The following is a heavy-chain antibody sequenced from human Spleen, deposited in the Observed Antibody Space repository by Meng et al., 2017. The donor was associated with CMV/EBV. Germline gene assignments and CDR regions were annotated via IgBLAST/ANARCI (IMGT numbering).Heavy chain of an antibody. CDR2: ISYDGSNK. Sequence: GGSLRLPCAASGFTFSSYAMHWVRQAPGKGLEWVAVISYDGSNKYYADSVKGRFTISRDNSKNTLYLQMNSLRAEDTAVYYCARSSAVAGEVPDYWGQGTLVTVSS. CDR3: ARSSAVAGEVPDY. J-gene: IGHJ4*02. V-gene: IGHV3-30*04. D-gene: IGHD6-19*01. CDR1: GFTFSSYA.